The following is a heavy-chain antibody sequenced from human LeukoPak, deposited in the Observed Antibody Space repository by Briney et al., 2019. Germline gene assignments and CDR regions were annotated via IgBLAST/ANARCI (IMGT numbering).Heavy chain of an antibody. CDR1: GFTFSIYW. Sequence: PGGSLRLSCAASGFTFSIYWMSWVRQAPGKGLEWVANIKQDGSEKYYVDSVKGRFTISRDNAKNSLYLQMNSLRAEDTAVYYCARDSGSGYDDWFDPWGQGTLVTVSS. CDR3: ARDSGSGYDDWFDP. J-gene: IGHJ5*02. D-gene: IGHD5-12*01. CDR2: IKQDGSEK. V-gene: IGHV3-7*01.